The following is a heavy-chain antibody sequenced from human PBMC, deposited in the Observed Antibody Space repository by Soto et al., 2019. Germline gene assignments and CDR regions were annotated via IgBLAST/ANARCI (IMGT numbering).Heavy chain of an antibody. V-gene: IGHV4-4*07. Sequence: WETLSLTCSVSGGSISSYYWSWIRQPAGKGLEWIGRIYTSGSTNYNPSLKSRVTMSVDTSKNQFSLKLSSVTAADTAVYYCARVGVAAAGHNWFDPWGQGTLVTVSS. CDR2: IYTSGST. D-gene: IGHD6-13*01. J-gene: IGHJ5*02. CDR3: ARVGVAAAGHNWFDP. CDR1: GGSISSYY.